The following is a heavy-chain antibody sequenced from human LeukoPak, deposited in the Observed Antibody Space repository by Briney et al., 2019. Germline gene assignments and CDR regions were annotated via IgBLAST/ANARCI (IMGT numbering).Heavy chain of an antibody. J-gene: IGHJ4*02. D-gene: IGHD5/OR15-5a*01. V-gene: IGHV4-34*01. CDR1: GVSISSYY. Sequence: SETLSLTCTVSGVSISSYYWSWIRQPPGKGLEWIGEINHSGSTNYNPSLKSRVTISVDTSKNQFSLRLTSVTAADTAVYFCATLVSTRYYFDYWGQGTLVTVSS. CDR2: INHSGST. CDR3: ATLVSTRYYFDY.